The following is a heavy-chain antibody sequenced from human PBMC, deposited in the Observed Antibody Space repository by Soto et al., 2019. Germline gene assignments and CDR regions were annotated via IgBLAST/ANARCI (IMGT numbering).Heavy chain of an antibody. V-gene: IGHV4-4*02. CDR2: ILHSGIT. D-gene: IGHD2-15*01. Sequence: SETLSLTCGVFGDSISSINWWTWVRQAQGKGLEWIGEILHSGITISNPSLKSRVTISIDKSKSQFSLNLNSVTAADTAIYYCARDCSGGNCYSNNYFDYWGQG. J-gene: IGHJ4*02. CDR3: ARDCSGGNCYSNNYFDY. CDR1: GDSISSINW.